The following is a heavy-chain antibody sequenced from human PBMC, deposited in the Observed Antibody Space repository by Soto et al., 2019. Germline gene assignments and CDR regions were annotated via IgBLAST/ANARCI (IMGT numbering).Heavy chain of an antibody. V-gene: IGHV3-30*04. CDR2: ISSDGRKE. CDR3: SRDTGGY. CDR1: GFTFRTYA. J-gene: IGHJ4*02. Sequence: QEQLVESGGGVVQPGRSLRLSCAASGFTFRTYAMHWVRQAPGKGLEWVAVISSDGRKEFYVDSVKGRFTISKDNSKKTLYLQMNSPRTDETDSYYCSRDTGGYWGQGTLVTVSS. D-gene: IGHD2-8*02.